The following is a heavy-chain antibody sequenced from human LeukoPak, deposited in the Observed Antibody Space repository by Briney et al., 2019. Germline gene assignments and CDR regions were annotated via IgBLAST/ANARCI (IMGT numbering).Heavy chain of an antibody. J-gene: IGHJ4*02. D-gene: IGHD6-19*01. CDR2: IRYDGSNK. CDR3: AKDPPTGGAVAGKIDY. Sequence: PGGSLRLSCAASGFTFSSYGVHWVRQAPGKGLEWVAFIRYDGSNKYYADSVKGRFTISRDNSKNTLYLQMNSLRAEDTAVYYCAKDPPTGGAVAGKIDYWGQGTLVTVS. CDR1: GFTFSSYG. V-gene: IGHV3-30*02.